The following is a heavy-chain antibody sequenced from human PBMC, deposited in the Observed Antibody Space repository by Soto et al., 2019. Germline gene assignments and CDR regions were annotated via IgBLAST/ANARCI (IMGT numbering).Heavy chain of an antibody. Sequence: PSETLSLTCTVSGGSISSSSYYWGWIRQPPGKGLEWIGSIYYSGSTYYNPSLKSRVTIAVDTSKNQFSLKLSSVTAADTAVYYCATLWFGELLENWFDPWGQGTLVTVSS. CDR3: ATLWFGELLENWFDP. CDR1: GGSISSSSYY. V-gene: IGHV4-39*01. CDR2: IYYSGST. D-gene: IGHD3-10*01. J-gene: IGHJ5*02.